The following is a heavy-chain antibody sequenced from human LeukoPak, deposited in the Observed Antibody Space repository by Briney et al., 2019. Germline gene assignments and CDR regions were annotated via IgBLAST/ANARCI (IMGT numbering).Heavy chain of an antibody. D-gene: IGHD3-3*01. CDR1: GFTFSSYG. J-gene: IGHJ4*02. CDR3: ATQPKRIGGFVFY. Sequence: PGGTLRLSCAASGFTFSSYGMSWVRQAPGKGLEWVSAISGSGGSTYYADSVKGRFTISRDNSKNTLYLQMNSLRAEDTAVYYCATQPKRIGGFVFYWGQGTLVTVSS. CDR2: ISGSGGST. V-gene: IGHV3-23*01.